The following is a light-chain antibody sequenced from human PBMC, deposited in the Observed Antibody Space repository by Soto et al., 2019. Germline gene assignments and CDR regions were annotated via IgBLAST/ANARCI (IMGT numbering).Light chain of an antibody. CDR3: QQYENVPIT. Sequence: DIRMTQPPSSLSASVGDRVTIPCHASKDIATNLNWYQQKPGKAPKLLIYDASGLATGVPSRFRGSGSGTDFTLTINSLQPEDIATYYCQQYENVPITFGQGTRLEIK. V-gene: IGKV1-33*01. CDR1: KDIATN. CDR2: DAS. J-gene: IGKJ5*01.